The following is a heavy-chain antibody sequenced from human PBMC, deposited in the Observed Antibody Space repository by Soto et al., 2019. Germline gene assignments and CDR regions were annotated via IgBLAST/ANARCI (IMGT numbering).Heavy chain of an antibody. CDR3: ARDRRGRYYYDSSGYVPFDY. CDR2: ISSSSSYI. J-gene: IGHJ4*02. D-gene: IGHD3-22*01. Sequence: PGGSLRLSCAASGFTFSDYYMSWIRQAPGKGLEWVSSISSSSSYIYYADSVKGRFTISRDNAKNSLYLQMNSLRAEDTAVYYCARDRRGRYYYDSSGYVPFDYWGQGTLVTVSS. V-gene: IGHV3-11*06. CDR1: GFTFSDYY.